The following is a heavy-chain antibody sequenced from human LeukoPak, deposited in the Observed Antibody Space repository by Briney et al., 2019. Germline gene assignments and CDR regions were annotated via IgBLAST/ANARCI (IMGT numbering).Heavy chain of an antibody. D-gene: IGHD3-22*01. Sequence: SETLSLTCAVYGGSFSGYYWSWIRQPPRKGLEWIGEINHSGSTNYNPSLKSRVTISVDTSKNQFSLKLSSVTAADTAVYYCASSSGGGDSSGSYYFDYWGQGTLVTVSS. V-gene: IGHV4-34*01. CDR2: INHSGST. CDR3: ASSSGGGDSSGSYYFDY. CDR1: GGSFSGYY. J-gene: IGHJ4*02.